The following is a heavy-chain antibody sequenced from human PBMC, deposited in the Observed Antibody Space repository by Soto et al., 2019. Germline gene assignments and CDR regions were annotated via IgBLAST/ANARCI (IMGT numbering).Heavy chain of an antibody. CDR1: GYYFPSYW. CDR2: FYPGDSDT. CDR3: ARQGNGAEGFDY. Sequence: EVQLVQSGAEVKKPGASLTISCKGSGYYFPSYWIGWVRQMPGKGLEWMGIFYPGDSDTRYSPSFQGQVTISADRSISNACLQWSSLKPSDTAMYYCARQGNGAEGFDYWGQGTLVTVSS. V-gene: IGHV5-51*01. J-gene: IGHJ4*02. D-gene: IGHD4-17*01.